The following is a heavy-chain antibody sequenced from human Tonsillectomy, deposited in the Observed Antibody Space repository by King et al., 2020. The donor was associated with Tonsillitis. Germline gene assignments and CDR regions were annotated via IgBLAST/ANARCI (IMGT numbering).Heavy chain of an antibody. J-gene: IGHJ6*02. Sequence: VQLVESGGGLVKPGGSLRLSCAASGFTCSSYSMNWVRQAPGKGLEWVSSITSSSSNKYNADSVKGRSTISRDNAKNSLYLKKNSRSAEDTALYYCARDYQADGMDVWGQGTTVTVSS. D-gene: IGHD2-2*01. CDR2: ITSSSSNK. CDR3: ARDYQADGMDV. V-gene: IGHV3-21*01. CDR1: GFTCSSYS.